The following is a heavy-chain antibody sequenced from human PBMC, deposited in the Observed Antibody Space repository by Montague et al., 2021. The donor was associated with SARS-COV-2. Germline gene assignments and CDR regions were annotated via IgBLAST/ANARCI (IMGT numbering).Heavy chain of an antibody. CDR1: GFTLSSYD. CDR3: ARGDSDSSGYYYYFDY. CDR2: IGTAGDT. V-gene: IGHV3-13*04. Sequence: SLRLSCAASGFTLSSYDMHWVRQATGKGLEWVSAIGTAGDTYYPGSVKGRFTISRENAKNSLYLQMNSLRAGDTAVYYCARGDSDSSGYYYYFDYWGQGTLVTVSS. D-gene: IGHD3-22*01. J-gene: IGHJ4*02.